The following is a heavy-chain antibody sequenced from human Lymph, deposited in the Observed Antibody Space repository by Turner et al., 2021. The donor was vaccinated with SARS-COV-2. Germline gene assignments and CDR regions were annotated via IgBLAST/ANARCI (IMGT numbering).Heavy chain of an antibody. CDR3: AGGRRDSYSGSYYSWFDP. Sequence: QVQLVQPGAEVKRPGSSVKVSCKASGGTFSSYAISWMRQARGQGLEWMGMIIPILSIANYAQKFQGSVTMTADKSTSTAYMELRSLRSEDTAVYDCAGGRRDSYSGSYYSWFDPWGQGTLVTVSS. D-gene: IGHD1-26*01. V-gene: IGHV1-69*04. CDR1: GGTFSSYA. J-gene: IGHJ5*02. CDR2: IIPILSIA.